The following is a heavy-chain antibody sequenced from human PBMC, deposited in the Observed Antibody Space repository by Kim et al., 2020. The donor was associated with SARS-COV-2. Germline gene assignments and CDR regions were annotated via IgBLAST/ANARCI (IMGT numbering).Heavy chain of an antibody. V-gene: IGHV4-34*01. CDR3: ARGPFPTYYGSGRGAFDI. CDR1: GGSFSGYY. J-gene: IGHJ3*02. D-gene: IGHD3-10*01. CDR2: INHSGST. Sequence: SETLSLTCAVYGGSFSGYYWSWIRQPPGKGLEWIGEINHSGSTNYNPSLKSRVTISVDTSKNQFSLKLSSVTAADTAVYYCARGPFPTYYGSGRGAFDIWGQGTMVTVSS.